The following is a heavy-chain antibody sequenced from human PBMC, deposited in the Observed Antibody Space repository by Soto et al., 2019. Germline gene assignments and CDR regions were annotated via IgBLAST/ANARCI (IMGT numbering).Heavy chain of an antibody. D-gene: IGHD3-16*01. CDR3: TKGGTVPFDY. J-gene: IGHJ4*02. V-gene: IGHV3-30*18. CDR2: VFFDGNYK. CDR1: GVTFSRYA. Sequence: QVQFMQSGGGVVQPGKSPRLSCVASGVTFSRYAMHWVRQAPGERLEWVAVVFFDGNYKNYGDSVKGRFTVSRDNSKNTTYLQMNGLRPEDTGVYYCTKGGTVPFDYWGQGSLVIVSS.